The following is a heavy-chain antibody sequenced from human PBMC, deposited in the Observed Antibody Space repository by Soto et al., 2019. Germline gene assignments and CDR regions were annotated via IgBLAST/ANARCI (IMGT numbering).Heavy chain of an antibody. CDR3: ASNWETYYDIQTAYDNVDS. CDR1: GFTFSSFA. CDR2: ISGSGGKT. Sequence: QLSHSGGGLVQPGGSLRLSCTASGFTFSSFAMSWVRQAPGKGLEWVSIISGSGGKTNYADSVKGRFTIARDNFKNTLYLEMTSLRVEDTPAYYWASNWETYYDIQTAYDNVDSWGQGTLVTVSS. J-gene: IGHJ4*02. V-gene: IGHV3-23*01. D-gene: IGHD3-9*01.